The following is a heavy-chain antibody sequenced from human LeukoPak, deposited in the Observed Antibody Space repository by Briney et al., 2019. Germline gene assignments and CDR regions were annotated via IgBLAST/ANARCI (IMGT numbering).Heavy chain of an antibody. J-gene: IGHJ2*01. CDR1: GGSISSSSYY. CDR3: ARGYCSNPRFSSIGYFDL. CDR2: IYYRGST. Sequence: SETLSLTCTVSGGSISSSSYYWGWIRQPPGKGLEWIGSIYYRGSTYYNPSLKSRVTISVDTSKNQFSLKLSSVTAADTSVYYCARGYCSNPRFSSIGYFDLWGRGTLVTVSS. D-gene: IGHD2-2*01. V-gene: IGHV4-39*01.